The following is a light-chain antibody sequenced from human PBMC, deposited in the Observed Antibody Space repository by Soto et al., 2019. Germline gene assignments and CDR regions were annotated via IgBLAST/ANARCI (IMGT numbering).Light chain of an antibody. CDR2: KVS. V-gene: IGLV2-14*01. Sequence: QSVLTQPASVSGSPGQSITISCTGTSSDIGGRNHVSWYQQHPGKAPKLMIYKVSNWPSGVSNRFSGSKSDNTASLTISGLQAEDEADYYCSSYTNSNTWVFGGGTKLTVL. CDR3: SSYTNSNTWV. CDR1: SSDIGGRNH. J-gene: IGLJ3*02.